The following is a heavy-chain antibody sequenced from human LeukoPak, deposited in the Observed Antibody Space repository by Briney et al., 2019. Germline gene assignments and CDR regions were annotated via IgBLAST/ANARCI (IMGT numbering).Heavy chain of an antibody. D-gene: IGHD5-18*01. CDR3: VKDRRAPNTAMVKGDPGWFDP. V-gene: IGHV3-64D*09. J-gene: IGHJ5*02. CDR2: IRSNGGST. CDR1: GFTFSSCA. Sequence: PGGSLRLSCSASGFTFSSCAMHWVRQAPGKGREYVSSIRSNGGSTYYADSVKGRFTISRDNSKNTLYLQMSSLRAEDTAVYYCVKDRRAPNTAMVKGDPGWFDPWGQGTLVTVSS.